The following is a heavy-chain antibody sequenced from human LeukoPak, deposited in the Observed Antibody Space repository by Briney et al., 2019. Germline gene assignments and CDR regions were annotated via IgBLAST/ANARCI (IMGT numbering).Heavy chain of an antibody. V-gene: IGHV4-61*01. CDR2: IYYSGST. J-gene: IGHJ4*02. CDR1: GGSITSSSYY. D-gene: IGHD2-15*01. CDR3: ARDRGYCSGGSCYFLFY. Sequence: PSETLSLTCTVSGGSITSSSYYWSWIRQPPGKGLEWIGYIYYSGSTNYNPSLKSRVTISVDTSKNQFSLKLSSVTAADTAVYYCARDRGYCSGGSCYFLFYWGQGTLVTVSS.